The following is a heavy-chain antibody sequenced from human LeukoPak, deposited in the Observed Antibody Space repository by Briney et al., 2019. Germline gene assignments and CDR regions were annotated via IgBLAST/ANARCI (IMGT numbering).Heavy chain of an antibody. J-gene: IGHJ4*02. V-gene: IGHV3-7*03. D-gene: IGHD1-26*01. CDR2: TKQDGSEE. CDR3: ATFPTTKIDY. CDR1: GFTFSESW. Sequence: LTGGSLRLSCAVSGFTFSESWMSWLRQAPGKGLEWVANTKQDGSEEYYVDSVKGRFTISRDNAQNSLYLQMNSLRVEDTAMYYCATFPTTKIDYWGQGTLVTVSS.